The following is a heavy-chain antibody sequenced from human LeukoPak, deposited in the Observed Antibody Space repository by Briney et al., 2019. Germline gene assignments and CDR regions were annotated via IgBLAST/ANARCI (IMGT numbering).Heavy chain of an antibody. CDR1: GFTFRNHA. V-gene: IGHV3-23*01. Sequence: AGGSLRLSCVGSGFTFRNHAMTWVRQTPGKGLEWVAAISGSGGSTYYADSVKGRFTISRDRSKSTLYLQMNSLRAEDTAVYYCARDLTQYDSFYYGLDVWGQGATVTVSS. CDR2: ISGSGGST. D-gene: IGHD2-2*01. CDR3: ARDLTQYDSFYYGLDV. J-gene: IGHJ6*02.